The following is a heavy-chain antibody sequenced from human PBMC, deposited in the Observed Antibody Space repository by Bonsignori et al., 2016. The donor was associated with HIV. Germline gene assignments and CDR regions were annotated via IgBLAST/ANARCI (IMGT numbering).Heavy chain of an antibody. CDR3: AADHGVGASA. D-gene: IGHD1-26*01. V-gene: IGHV1-58*01. Sequence: WVRQAPGQRLEWIGWIVVGSGNTNYAQKFQERVTITRDMSTSTAYMELSSLRSEDTAVYYCAADHGVGASAWGQGTLVTVSS. CDR2: IVVGSGNT. J-gene: IGHJ5*02.